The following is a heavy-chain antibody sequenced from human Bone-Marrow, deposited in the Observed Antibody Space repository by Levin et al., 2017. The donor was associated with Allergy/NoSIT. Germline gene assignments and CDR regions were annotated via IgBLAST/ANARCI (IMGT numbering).Heavy chain of an antibody. V-gene: IGHV3-21*01. D-gene: IGHD2-15*01. J-gene: IGHJ1*01. CDR1: GFTFSSYT. CDR3: ARDSLDCNGGSCYVETFHH. CDR2: ISTSSRYI. Sequence: PGGSLRLSCAASGFTFSSYTMNWVRQAPGKGLEWVSSISTSSRYIYYADSVKGRFTISRDNAKNSLYLEMTSLRAAATAVYYCARDSLDCNGGSCYVETFHHWGQGTLVTVAS.